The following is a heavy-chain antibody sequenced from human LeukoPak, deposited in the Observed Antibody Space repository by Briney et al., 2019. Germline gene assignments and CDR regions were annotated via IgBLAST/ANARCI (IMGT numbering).Heavy chain of an antibody. CDR2: ISVYNGNT. CDR3: ARDRWSSRSSEGTFDI. V-gene: IGHV1-18*01. J-gene: IGHJ3*02. Sequence: GASVKVSCKASGYTFSNYGITWLRQAPGQGLEWMGWISVYNGNTVYAQKLRGRVTMTTDTSTSTAYMELRNLRSDDTAVYYCARDRWSSRSSEGTFDIWGQGTMVIVSS. CDR1: GYTFSNYG. D-gene: IGHD6-6*01.